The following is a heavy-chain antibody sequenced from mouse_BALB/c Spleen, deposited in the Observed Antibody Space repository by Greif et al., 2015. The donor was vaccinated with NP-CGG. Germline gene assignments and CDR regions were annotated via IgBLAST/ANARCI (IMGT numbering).Heavy chain of an antibody. CDR2: IYPGDGDT. CDR1: GYTFTSYW. CDR3: ARGGMITHWFAY. V-gene: IGHV1-87*01. D-gene: IGHD2-4*01. Sequence: VQLQQSGAELARPGASVKLSCKASGYTFTSYWMQWVKQRPGQGLEWIGAIYPGDGDTRYTQKFKGKATLTADKSSSTAYMQLSSLASEDSAVYYCARGGMITHWFAYWGQGTLVTVSA. J-gene: IGHJ3*01.